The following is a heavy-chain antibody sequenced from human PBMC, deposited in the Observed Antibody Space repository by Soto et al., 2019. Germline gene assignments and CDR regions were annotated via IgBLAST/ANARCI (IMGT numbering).Heavy chain of an antibody. CDR2: FDPEDGET. CDR1: GYTLTELS. J-gene: IGHJ5*02. V-gene: IGHV1-24*01. D-gene: IGHD6-6*01. Sequence: ASVKVSCKVSGYTLTELSMHWVRQAPGKGLEWMGGFDPEDGETIYAQRFQGRVTMTEDTSTDTAYMELSSLRSEDTAVYYCATVVYSSSSVWFDPWGQGTLVTVSS. CDR3: ATVVYSSSSVWFDP.